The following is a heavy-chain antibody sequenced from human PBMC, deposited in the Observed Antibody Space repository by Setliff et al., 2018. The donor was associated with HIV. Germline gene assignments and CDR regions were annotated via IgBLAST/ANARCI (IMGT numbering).Heavy chain of an antibody. J-gene: IGHJ4*02. D-gene: IGHD6-6*01. CDR2: IGPGGSST. Sequence: ASVKVSCKTSAYTFNSYYMHWIRQAPGQGLEWMGLIGPGGSSTTYAQNFQGRVTMSRDTSTNTVYMELSSLRSEDTAVYYCARDHIAARSVDYWGQGTLVTVSS. CDR1: AYTFNSYY. V-gene: IGHV1-46*02. CDR3: ARDHIAARSVDY.